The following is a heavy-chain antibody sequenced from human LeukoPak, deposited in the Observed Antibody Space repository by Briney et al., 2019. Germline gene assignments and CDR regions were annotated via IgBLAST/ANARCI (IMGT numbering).Heavy chain of an antibody. D-gene: IGHD4-17*01. V-gene: IGHV1-24*01. CDR2: FDPEDGET. CDR3: AAMTTGI. Sequence: ASVKVSCKASGYTFTSYYMHWVRQAPGQGLEWMGGFDPEDGETIYAQKFQGRVTMTEDTSTDTAYMELSSLRSEDTAVYYCAAMTTGIWGQGTMVTVSS. J-gene: IGHJ3*02. CDR1: GYTFTSYY.